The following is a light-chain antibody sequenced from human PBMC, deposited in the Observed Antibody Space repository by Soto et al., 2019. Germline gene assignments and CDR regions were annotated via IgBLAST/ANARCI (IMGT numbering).Light chain of an antibody. Sequence: QSVLTQSPSESATPGQRVTISCSGSGSNIGTHAVNWYQQVPGTAPTLLIFRNPQRPSGVPDRFSGSKSGTSASLAISGPQSEDEADYYCAAWDDSLRAVVFGGGTKVTVL. V-gene: IGLV1-44*01. CDR2: RNP. CDR3: AAWDDSLRAVV. J-gene: IGLJ2*01. CDR1: GSNIGTHA.